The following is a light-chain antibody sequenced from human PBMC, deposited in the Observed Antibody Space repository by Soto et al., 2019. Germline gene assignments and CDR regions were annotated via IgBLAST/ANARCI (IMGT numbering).Light chain of an antibody. V-gene: IGKV3-20*01. CDR1: QSVSASY. Sequence: EIVLTQSPGTLSLSTGESATLSCRARQSVSASYLAWYQQKPGQAPRLLIYASSRATGIPDRFSGSGSGTDFPLTISRLEPEDFAVYYWQHDGTSGRFSPGNKLSIK. J-gene: IGKJ3*01. CDR3: QHDGTSGR. CDR2: AS.